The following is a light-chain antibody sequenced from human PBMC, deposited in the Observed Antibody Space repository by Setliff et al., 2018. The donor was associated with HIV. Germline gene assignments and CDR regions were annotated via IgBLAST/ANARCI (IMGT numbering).Light chain of an antibody. J-gene: IGLJ3*02. CDR1: RSDIGGYNY. V-gene: IGLV2-14*03. CDR3: CSYASTSTLV. CDR2: DVN. Sequence: QSALAQPASVSGSPGQSITISGTGTRSDIGGYNYVSWYQQHPGKAPKLMIYDVNNRPSGVSTRFSGSKSCNTASLTISGLQAEDEAYYYCCSYASTSTLVFGGGTKVTV.